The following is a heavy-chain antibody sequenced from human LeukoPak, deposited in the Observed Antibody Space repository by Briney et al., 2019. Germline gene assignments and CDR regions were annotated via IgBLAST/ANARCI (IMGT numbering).Heavy chain of an antibody. CDR3: ARGGAIVATIFPYFDY. D-gene: IGHD5-12*01. Sequence: SETLSLTCAVYGGSFSGYYWSWIRQPPGKGLEWIGESNHSGSTNYNPSLKSRVTISVDTSKNQFSLKLSSVTAADTAVYYCARGGAIVATIFPYFDYWGQGTLVTVSS. V-gene: IGHV4-34*01. CDR1: GGSFSGYY. J-gene: IGHJ4*02. CDR2: SNHSGST.